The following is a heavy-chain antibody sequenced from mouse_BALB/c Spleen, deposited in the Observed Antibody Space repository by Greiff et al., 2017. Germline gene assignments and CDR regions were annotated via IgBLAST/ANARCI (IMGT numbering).Heavy chain of an antibody. V-gene: IGHV2-9*02. CDR1: GFSLTSYG. CDR2: IWAGGST. CDR3: ARDRSYYYGSSSYAMDY. D-gene: IGHD1-1*01. J-gene: IGHJ4*01. Sequence: VKLVESGPGLVAPSQSLSITCTVSGFSLTSYGVHWVRQPPGKGLEWLGVIWAGGSTNYNSALMSRLSISKDNSKSQVFLKMNSLQTDDTAMYYCARDRSYYYGSSSYAMDYWGQGTSVTVSS.